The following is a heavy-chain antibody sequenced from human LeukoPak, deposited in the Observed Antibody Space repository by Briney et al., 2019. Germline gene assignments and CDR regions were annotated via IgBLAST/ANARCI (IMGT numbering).Heavy chain of an antibody. J-gene: IGHJ4*02. D-gene: IGHD6-19*01. CDR1: GFTFSSYS. V-gene: IGHV3-48*01. CDR2: ISSSSSTI. CDR3: ARAEYSSGPDY. Sequence: GGSLRLSCAASGFTFSSYSMNWVRQAPGKGLEWVSYISSSSSTIYYADSVKGRFTISRDNAKNSLYLQMNSLRAEDTAVYYCARAEYSSGPDYWGQGTLVTVSS.